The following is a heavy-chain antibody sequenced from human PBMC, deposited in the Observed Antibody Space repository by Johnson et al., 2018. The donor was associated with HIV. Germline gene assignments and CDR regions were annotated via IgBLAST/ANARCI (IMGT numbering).Heavy chain of an antibody. CDR1: GFTFSDFG. CDR3: ARVRRSGTYYVDAFDI. D-gene: IGHD1-26*01. V-gene: IGHV3-30*03. Sequence: VQLVESGGGEVQPGRSLRLSCAASGFTFSDFGMHWVRQAPGKGLEWVAVISYDGSNKYYADSVKGRFTISRDNSKNTLYLQLNSLRAEDTAVYYCARVRRSGTYYVDAFDIWGQGTMVTVSS. J-gene: IGHJ3*02. CDR2: ISYDGSNK.